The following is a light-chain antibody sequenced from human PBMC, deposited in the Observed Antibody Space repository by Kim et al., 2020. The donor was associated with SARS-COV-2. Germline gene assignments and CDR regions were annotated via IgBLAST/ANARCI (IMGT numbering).Light chain of an antibody. Sequence: QPVLTQPPSASGTPGQRVTISCSGSSSNIGSNYVYWYQQLPGTAPKLLIYRNNKRPSGVPDRFSGSKSGTSASLAISGLRSEDEADYYCAAWDDSLSGRDVVFGGGTKLTVL. V-gene: IGLV1-47*01. CDR2: RNN. CDR1: SSNIGSNY. CDR3: AAWDDSLSGRDVV. J-gene: IGLJ2*01.